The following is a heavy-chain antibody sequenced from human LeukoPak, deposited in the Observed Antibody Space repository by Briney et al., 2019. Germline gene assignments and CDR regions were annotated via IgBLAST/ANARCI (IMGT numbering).Heavy chain of an antibody. CDR1: GGSISSGSYY. J-gene: IGHJ3*02. Sequence: SETLSLXSTVSGGSISSGSYYQSWIRQPAGERLARIGRIYTSGSTNDNPSLKGRVTISVDTSKSQFSLKLSSVTAADTAVYYCSRDLGVPYAFDIWRQETMVTVSS. V-gene: IGHV4-61*02. CDR2: IYTSGST. D-gene: IGHD3-3*01. CDR3: SRDLGVPYAFDI.